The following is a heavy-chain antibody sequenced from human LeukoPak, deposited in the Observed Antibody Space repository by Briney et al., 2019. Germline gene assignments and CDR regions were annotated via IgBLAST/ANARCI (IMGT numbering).Heavy chain of an antibody. V-gene: IGHV1-18*04. J-gene: IGHJ4*02. Sequence: GASVKVSCKASGYTFTSYGISWVRQAPGQGLEWMGWISASNGNTNYAQKLQGRVTMTTDTSTSTAYMELRSLRSDDTAVYYCARDLLLWFGELPTFGYWGQGTLVTVSS. CDR2: ISASNGNT. D-gene: IGHD3-10*01. CDR3: ARDLLLWFGELPTFGY. CDR1: GYTFTSYG.